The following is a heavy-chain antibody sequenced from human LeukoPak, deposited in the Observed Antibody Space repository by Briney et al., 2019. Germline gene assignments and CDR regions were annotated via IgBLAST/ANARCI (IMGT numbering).Heavy chain of an antibody. V-gene: IGHV4-39*01. Sequence: SETLSLTCTVSGGSISSSSYYWGWIRQPPGKGLEWIGSIYYSGSTYYNPSLKSRVTISVDTSKNQFSLKLSSVTAADTAVYYCARPTVTAPDAFDIWGQGTMVTVSS. CDR1: GGSISSSSYY. CDR2: IYYSGST. J-gene: IGHJ3*02. CDR3: ARPTVTAPDAFDI. D-gene: IGHD4-17*01.